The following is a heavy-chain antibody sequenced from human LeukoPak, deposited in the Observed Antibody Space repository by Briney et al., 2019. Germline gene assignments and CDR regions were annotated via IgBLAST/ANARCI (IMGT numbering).Heavy chain of an antibody. CDR3: ARVLGYGWFDP. CDR1: GFTFSTYW. V-gene: IGHV3-7*01. D-gene: IGHD5-18*01. J-gene: IGHJ5*02. Sequence: QAGGSLRLSCAASGFTFSTYWMSWVRQAPGKGLEWVANIKDDGSEKYFEDSVKGRFTISRDNARNSLYLQMNSLRAEDTAVYYCARVLGYGWFDPGAREPWSPSPQ. CDR2: IKDDGSEK.